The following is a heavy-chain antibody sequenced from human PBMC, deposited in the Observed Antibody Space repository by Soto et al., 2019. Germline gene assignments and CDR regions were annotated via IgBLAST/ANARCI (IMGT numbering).Heavy chain of an antibody. Sequence: GGSLRLSCAASGFTFSSYAMHWVRQAPGKGLEYVSAISSNGGSTYYANSVKGRFTISRDNSKNTLYIQMGSLRAEVMILHHSGTTLIPDSFDYWRQGT. D-gene: IGHD1-1*01. CDR2: ISSNGGST. CDR3: GTTLIPDSFDY. CDR1: GFTFSSYA. J-gene: IGHJ4*02. V-gene: IGHV3-64*01.